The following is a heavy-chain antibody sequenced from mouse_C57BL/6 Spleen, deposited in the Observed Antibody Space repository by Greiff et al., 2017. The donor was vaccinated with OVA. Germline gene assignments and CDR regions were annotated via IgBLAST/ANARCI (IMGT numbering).Heavy chain of an antibody. V-gene: IGHV5-9-1*02. Sequence: EVQLVESGEGLVKPGGSLKLSCAASGFTFSSYAMSWVRQTPEKRLEWVAYISSGGDYIYYAHTVKGRFTLSRDNARTTLYLQMSSLKSEDTAMYYCTRRGSPPGAMDYWGQGTSVTVSS. CDR2: ISSGGDYI. CDR3: TRRGSPPGAMDY. CDR1: GFTFSSYA. J-gene: IGHJ4*01.